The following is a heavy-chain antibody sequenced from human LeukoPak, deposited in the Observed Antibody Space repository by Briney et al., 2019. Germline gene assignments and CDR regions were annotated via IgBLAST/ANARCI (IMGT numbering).Heavy chain of an antibody. V-gene: IGHV4-59*01. CDR2: LYYMRGA. Sequence: PSETLSLTCTVSGGSISGYYWSWSRQPPGKGVEWIGNLYYMRGAWYKSSLKSRVTTSVDTSRNEFSLKLSSVTAADTAVYYCARVWGDYGDYGSRVRAFDIWGQGTMVTVSS. CDR3: ARVWGDYGDYGSRVRAFDI. CDR1: GGSISGYY. D-gene: IGHD4-17*01. J-gene: IGHJ3*02.